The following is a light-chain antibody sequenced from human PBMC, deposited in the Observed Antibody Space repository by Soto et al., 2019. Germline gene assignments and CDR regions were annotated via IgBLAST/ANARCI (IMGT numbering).Light chain of an antibody. V-gene: IGKV3-20*01. CDR3: QQYGSSPEYT. CDR1: QSVSSSY. CDR2: GAS. J-gene: IGKJ2*01. Sequence: EIALTQSPGTLSLSPGERATLSCRASQSVSSSYLAWYQQKPGQAPRLLIYGASSRATGIPERFSGSGSGTDFTLTISRLEPEDFSVYYCQQYGSSPEYTFGQGTKLEIK.